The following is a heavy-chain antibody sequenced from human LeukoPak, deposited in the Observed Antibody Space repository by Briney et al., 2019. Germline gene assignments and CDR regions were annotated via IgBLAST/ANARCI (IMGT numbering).Heavy chain of an antibody. CDR1: GGSISSSNW. CDR3: AREDYDDSGAWYFDL. CDR2: IYHSGST. D-gene: IGHD3-3*01. J-gene: IGHJ2*01. V-gene: IGHV4-4*02. Sequence: TSETLSLTCAVSGGSISSSNWWSWVRQSPGKGLEWIGEIYHSGSTNYNPSLKSRVTISVDKSKNQFSLKLTSVTAADTAVYYCAREDYDDSGAWYFDLWGRGTLVIVSS.